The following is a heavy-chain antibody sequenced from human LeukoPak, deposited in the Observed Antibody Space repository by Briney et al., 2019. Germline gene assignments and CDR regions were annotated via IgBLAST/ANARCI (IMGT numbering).Heavy chain of an antibody. CDR1: GFTFSSYW. CDR3: ARGARGSGTASGY. Sequence: GGSLRLSCAASGFTFSSYWMHWVRHAPGKGLVWVSRINSDGSSTNYADSVKGRFTISRDNAKNTLHLQMNSLRAEDTAVYYCARGARGSGTASGYWGQGTLVTVSS. J-gene: IGHJ4*02. V-gene: IGHV3-74*01. D-gene: IGHD3-10*01. CDR2: INSDGSST.